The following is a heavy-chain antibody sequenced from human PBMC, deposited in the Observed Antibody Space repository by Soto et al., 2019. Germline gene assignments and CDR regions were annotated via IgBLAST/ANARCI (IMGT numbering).Heavy chain of an antibody. Sequence: SETLSLTCNVSGGSISSYYWSWIRQPPGKGQEWSGYIYYSRRTNYSRAVQSRVTVSVDTSKNQGSLKVSSVTAADTAVYYCASGPRTRCGAHTGHWFEPWGQAALDPVSP. CDR1: GGSISSYY. D-gene: IGHD1-26*01. J-gene: IGHJ5*02. CDR2: IYYSRRT. V-gene: IGHV4-59*01. CDR3: ASGPRTRCGAHTGHWFEP.